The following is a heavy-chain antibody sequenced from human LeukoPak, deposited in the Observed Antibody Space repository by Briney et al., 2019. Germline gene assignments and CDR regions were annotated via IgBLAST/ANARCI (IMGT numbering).Heavy chain of an antibody. Sequence: SETLSLTCAVYGGSFSGYYWSWIRQPPGKGLEWIGEINHSGSTNYNPSLKSRVTISVDTSKNQFSLKLSSVTAADTAVYYCVRGQVRFLEWLYDYWGQGTLVTVSS. D-gene: IGHD3-3*01. CDR2: INHSGST. V-gene: IGHV4-34*01. J-gene: IGHJ4*02. CDR1: GGSFSGYY. CDR3: VRGQVRFLEWLYDY.